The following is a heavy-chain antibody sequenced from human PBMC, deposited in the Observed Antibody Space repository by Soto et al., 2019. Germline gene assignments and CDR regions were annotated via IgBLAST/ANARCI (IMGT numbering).Heavy chain of an antibody. V-gene: IGHV4-34*01. CDR3: ARTHYSMAV. CDR2: LHHRGNT. Sequence: QVQLQQWGAGLLKPSETLSLTCAVYGGSFSDFHWSWIRQPPGKGLEWIGELHHRGNTNYNPSLRSRVTMSVDTSQNPFSLKMTSVTAADTAVYYCARTHYSMAVWDKGTTVTVSS. J-gene: IGHJ6*03. CDR1: GGSFSDFH.